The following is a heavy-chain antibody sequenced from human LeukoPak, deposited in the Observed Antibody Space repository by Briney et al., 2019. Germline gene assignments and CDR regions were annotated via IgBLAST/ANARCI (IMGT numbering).Heavy chain of an antibody. CDR3: ARGPAGYYDFWSGYYSFDY. CDR2: ISTGGSTV. Sequence: GGSLRLSCAASGFTFSDYYVSWIRQAPGKGLEWVSYISTGGSTVYYADSVKGRFTISRDNAKNSLYLQMNSLRAEDTAVYYCARGPAGYYDFWSGYYSFDYWGQGTLVTVSS. CDR1: GFTFSDYY. D-gene: IGHD3-3*01. J-gene: IGHJ4*02. V-gene: IGHV3-11*04.